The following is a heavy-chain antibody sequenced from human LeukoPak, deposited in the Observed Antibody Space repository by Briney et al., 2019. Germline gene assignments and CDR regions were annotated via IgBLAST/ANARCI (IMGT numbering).Heavy chain of an antibody. J-gene: IGHJ6*03. CDR3: ARSSLRSSSIHSASWYYYMDV. CDR1: GGTFSSYA. D-gene: IGHD6-6*01. CDR2: IIPIFGTA. Sequence: SVKVFFKASGGTFSSYAISWVRQAPGQGLEWMGGIIPIFGTANYAQKFQGRVTITTDESTNTAYMELSSLRSEDTAVYYCARSSLRSSSIHSASWYYYMDVWGKGTTVTVSS. V-gene: IGHV1-69*05.